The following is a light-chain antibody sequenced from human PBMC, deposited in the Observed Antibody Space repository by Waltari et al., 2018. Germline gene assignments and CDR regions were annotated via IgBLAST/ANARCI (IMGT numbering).Light chain of an antibody. CDR1: QSISNY. CDR2: AAS. Sequence: DIQMTQSPSSLSASVGDRVTITCRASQSISNYLNWYQQKPGKAPMILIYAASSLQSGVPSRFSGSASGTYFTLTINSLQPEDFATYYCQQSYSTWTFGQGTKVEIK. J-gene: IGKJ1*01. CDR3: QQSYSTWT. V-gene: IGKV1-39*01.